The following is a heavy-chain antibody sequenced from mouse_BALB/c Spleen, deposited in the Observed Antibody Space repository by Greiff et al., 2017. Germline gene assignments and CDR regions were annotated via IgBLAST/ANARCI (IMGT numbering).Heavy chain of an antibody. V-gene: IGHV1S81*02. CDR2: IYPSNGGT. Sequence: VQLQQPGAELVKPGASVKLSCKASGYTFTSYYMYWVKQRPGQGLEWIGGIYPSNGGTNFNEKFKSKATLTVDKSSSTAYMQLSSLTSEDSAVYYCTRSPTRGDAMDYWGQGTSVTVSS. CDR3: TRSPTRGDAMDY. D-gene: IGHD1-1*01. CDR1: GYTFTSYY. J-gene: IGHJ4*01.